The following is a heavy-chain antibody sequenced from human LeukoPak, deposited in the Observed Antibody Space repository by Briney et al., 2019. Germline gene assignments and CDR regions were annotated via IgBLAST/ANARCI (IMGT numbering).Heavy chain of an antibody. CDR2: IWYDGTDK. Sequence: GASLRLSCAASGFTFSRYGMHWVRQAPGKGLEWLAVIWYDGTDKYYADSVKGRFTISRDNSKNTLYLQMNRLRAEDTAVYFCARARSGDGFNLDYWGQGTLVTVSS. V-gene: IGHV3-33*01. D-gene: IGHD5-24*01. J-gene: IGHJ4*02. CDR1: GFTFSRYG. CDR3: ARARSGDGFNLDY.